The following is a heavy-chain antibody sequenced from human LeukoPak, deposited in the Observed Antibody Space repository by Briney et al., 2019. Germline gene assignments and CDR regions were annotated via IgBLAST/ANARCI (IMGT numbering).Heavy chain of an antibody. J-gene: IGHJ6*02. CDR2: IYYSGST. CDR1: GGSISSYY. V-gene: IGHV4-59*12. D-gene: IGHD3-16*01. CDR3: ARVGRAFRGGMDV. Sequence: SETLSLTCTVSGGSISSYYWSWIRQPPGKGLECIGYIYYSGSTNYTPSLKSRVTISVDPSKNQFSLKLSSVTAADTAVYYCARVGRAFRGGMDVWGQGTTVTVSS.